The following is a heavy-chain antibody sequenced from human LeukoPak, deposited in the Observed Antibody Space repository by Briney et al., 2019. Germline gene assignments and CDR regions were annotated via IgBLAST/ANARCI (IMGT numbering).Heavy chain of an antibody. Sequence: GGSLRLSCAASGFTFSSYWMHCVRQAPGKGPVWVSRINNDGSGTTYADSVKGRFTISRDDAKNTLYLQMNSLRAEDTAVYYCVRGGESTWSWGQGTLVTVSS. J-gene: IGHJ5*02. CDR2: INNDGSGT. D-gene: IGHD2-15*01. V-gene: IGHV3-74*01. CDR1: GFTFSSYW. CDR3: VRGGESTWS.